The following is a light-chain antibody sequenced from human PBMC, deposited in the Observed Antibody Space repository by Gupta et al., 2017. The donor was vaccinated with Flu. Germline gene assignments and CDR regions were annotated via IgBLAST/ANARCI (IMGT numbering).Light chain of an antibody. CDR1: QSVSATY. J-gene: IGKJ1*01. CDR2: AAS. CDR3: QQCGNSPWT. V-gene: IGKV3-20*01. Sequence: ESATLSCSASQSVSATYLTWYQHKPGQPPRLLIYAASSMASGIPYRFSGSGSGTDFTLTISRLQPEDSALYYCQQCGNSPWTFGQGTKVEI.